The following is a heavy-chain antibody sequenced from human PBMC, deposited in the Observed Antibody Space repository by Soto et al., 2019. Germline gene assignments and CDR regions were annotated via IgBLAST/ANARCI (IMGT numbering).Heavy chain of an antibody. Sequence: PGESLKISCKGSGYTFTNYWISWVRQMPGKGLEWMGSIDPSDSYTTYSPPFQGHVTISADKSVGTAYLQWSSLTASDTAMYYCARRMKMAADAPSDYYAMDDWGQGTTVTVSS. CDR1: GYTFTNYW. D-gene: IGHD6-13*01. CDR3: ARRMKMAADAPSDYYAMDD. CDR2: IDPSDSYT. V-gene: IGHV5-10-1*01. J-gene: IGHJ6*02.